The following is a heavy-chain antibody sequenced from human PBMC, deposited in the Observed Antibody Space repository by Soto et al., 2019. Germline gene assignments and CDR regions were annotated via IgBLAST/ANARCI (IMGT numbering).Heavy chain of an antibody. CDR1: NGSISNGSYY. Sequence: PSETLSLTCSVSNGSISNGSYYWDWIRKRPGMGLEWIGSIFSSGDTLYNPSLKSRVSISLDASKDQFSLKMTSVTAADTAMYYCARHPSVVYWGQGALVTVSS. J-gene: IGHJ4*02. CDR2: IFSSGDT. V-gene: IGHV4-39*01. CDR3: ARHPSVVY. D-gene: IGHD2-2*01.